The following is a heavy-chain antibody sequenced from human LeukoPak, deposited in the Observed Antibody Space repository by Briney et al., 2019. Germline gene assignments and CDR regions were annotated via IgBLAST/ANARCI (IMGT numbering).Heavy chain of an antibody. V-gene: IGHV1-18*01. D-gene: IGHD6-13*01. CDR2: ISGYNGNT. J-gene: IGHJ1*01. Sequence: ASVKVSCKASGYTFTIYGISWVRQAPGQGLEWMGWISGYNGNTNNAQKFQDRVTMTTDTSTSTAYMELRSLKSDDTAAYYCAREAPYSRDENWGAGAPVTVSS. CDR3: AREAPYSRDEN. CDR1: GYTFTIYG.